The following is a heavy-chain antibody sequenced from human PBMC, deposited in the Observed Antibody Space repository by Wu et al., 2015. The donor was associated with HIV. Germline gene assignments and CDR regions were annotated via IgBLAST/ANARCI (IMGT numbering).Heavy chain of an antibody. V-gene: IGHV1-18*01. CDR3: ARXSYYYGPGTYMIDP. J-gene: IGHJ5*02. CDR1: GYTFTSYD. Sequence: QVQLVQSGAEVKKPGASVKVSCKASGYTFTSYDLSWVRQAPGQGLEWMGWISAYNGNTNYAQKFQDRVTMTTDTSTSTAYMELRSLRSDDTAVYYCARXSYYYGPGTYMIDPWGPGNPGHRLL. CDR2: ISAYNGNT. D-gene: IGHD3-10*01.